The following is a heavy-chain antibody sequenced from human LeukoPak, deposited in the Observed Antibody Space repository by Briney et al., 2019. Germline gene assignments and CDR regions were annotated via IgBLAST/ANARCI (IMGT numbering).Heavy chain of an antibody. Sequence: KPSETLSLTCTVSSDPISSYGDYSNYKWTWIRQPPGKGLEWIGYVYYSGSTNYNPSLKSRVTISVDTSKNQLSLKLTSVTAADTAIYYCAREYSGFDYWGQGTLVTVSS. CDR2: VYYSGST. CDR3: AREYSGFDY. D-gene: IGHD5-12*01. J-gene: IGHJ4*02. CDR1: SDPISSYGDYSNYK. V-gene: IGHV4-61*01.